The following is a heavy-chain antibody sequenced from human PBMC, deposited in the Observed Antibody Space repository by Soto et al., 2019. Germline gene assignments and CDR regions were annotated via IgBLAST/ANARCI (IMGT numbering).Heavy chain of an antibody. D-gene: IGHD4-17*01. V-gene: IGHV4-59*08. Sequence: PSETLSLTCTVSGGSLSPNYWSWIRQPPGKGLEWIGYIYYSGTTYNNPSLKSRVTISIDTSKNQFSLTLSSVTAADTAVYYCARATVTGAFDIWGQGTMVTVSS. CDR2: IYYSGTT. CDR1: GGSLSPNY. J-gene: IGHJ3*02. CDR3: ARATVTGAFDI.